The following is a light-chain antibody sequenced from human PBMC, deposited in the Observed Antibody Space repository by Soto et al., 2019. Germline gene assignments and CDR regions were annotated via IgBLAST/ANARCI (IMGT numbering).Light chain of an antibody. V-gene: IGKV1-5*01. CDR2: DAS. J-gene: IGKJ1*01. Sequence: DIQMTQSPSTLSASVGDRVTITCRARQSISRWLAWYQQKPGKAPKLLIYDASTLESGVPSRFSGSGSGTEFTLAISSLQPNDFATYYCQQYDNYRAFGQGTKVDIK. CDR3: QQYDNYRA. CDR1: QSISRW.